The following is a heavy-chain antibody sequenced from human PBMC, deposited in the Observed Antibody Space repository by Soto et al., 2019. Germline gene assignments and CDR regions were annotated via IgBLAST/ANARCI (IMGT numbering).Heavy chain of an antibody. CDR2: ISAYNGNT. CDR3: AREGGDNYYYYGMDV. CDR1: GYTFTSYG. Sequence: GVSVKVSCKASGYTFTSYGISWVRQAPGQGLEWMGWISAYNGNTNYAQKLQGRVTMTADTSTSTAYMELRSLRSDDTAVYYCAREGGDNYYYYGMDVWGQGTTVTVSS. V-gene: IGHV1-18*04. J-gene: IGHJ6*02. D-gene: IGHD2-21*02.